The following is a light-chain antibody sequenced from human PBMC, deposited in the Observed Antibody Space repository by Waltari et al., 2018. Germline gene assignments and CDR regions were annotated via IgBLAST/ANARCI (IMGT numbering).Light chain of an antibody. J-gene: IGKJ5*01. CDR2: DAS. V-gene: IGKV1-5*01. Sequence: DIQMTQSPSTLSASIGDRVTITCLASQSLSSWLAWYQQSPGKAPKLLVYDASTLQSGVPSRFSGSGSGTAFTLTISSLQPEDFATYYCQHYTRYSITFGKAKGQEIE. CDR1: QSLSSW. CDR3: QHYTRYSIT.